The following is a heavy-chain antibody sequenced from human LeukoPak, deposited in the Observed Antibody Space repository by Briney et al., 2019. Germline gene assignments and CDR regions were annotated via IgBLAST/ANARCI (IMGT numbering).Heavy chain of an antibody. CDR3: AKSLDIVVVPAAYKGDAFDI. CDR1: GFTFSSYA. J-gene: IGHJ3*02. Sequence: GGSLRLSCAASGFTFSSYAMSWVRQAPGKGLEWVSAISGSGGSTYYADSVKGRFTISRDNSKNTLYLQMNSLRAEDTALYYCAKSLDIVVVPAAYKGDAFDIWGQGTMVTVSS. CDR2: ISGSGGST. D-gene: IGHD2-2*03. V-gene: IGHV3-23*01.